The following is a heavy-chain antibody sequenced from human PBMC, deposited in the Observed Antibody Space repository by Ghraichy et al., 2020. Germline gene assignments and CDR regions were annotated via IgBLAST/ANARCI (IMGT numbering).Heavy chain of an antibody. J-gene: IGHJ4*02. V-gene: IGHV4-34*01. CDR1: GGSFSGYY. CDR3: ARGRFYYGSGSKGQYYFDY. Sequence: SETLSLTCAVYGGSFSGYYWSWIRQPPGKGLEWIGEINHSGSTNYNPSLKSRVTISVDTSKNQFSLKLSSVTAADTAVYYCARGRFYYGSGSKGQYYFDYWGQGTLVTVSS. CDR2: INHSGST. D-gene: IGHD3-10*01.